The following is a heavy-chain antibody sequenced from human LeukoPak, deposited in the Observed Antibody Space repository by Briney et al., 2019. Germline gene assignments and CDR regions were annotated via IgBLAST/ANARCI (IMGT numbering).Heavy chain of an antibody. CDR1: GFTFSSYA. CDR2: IWYDGSSK. Sequence: PGGSLRLSCAASGFTFSSYAMHWVRQAPGKGLEWVAVIWYDGSSKYYADSVKGRFTISRDNSKNTLYLQMNSLRAEDTAVYYCASDRWGALDYWGQGTLVTVSS. D-gene: IGHD3-16*01. CDR3: ASDRWGALDY. V-gene: IGHV3-33*08. J-gene: IGHJ4*02.